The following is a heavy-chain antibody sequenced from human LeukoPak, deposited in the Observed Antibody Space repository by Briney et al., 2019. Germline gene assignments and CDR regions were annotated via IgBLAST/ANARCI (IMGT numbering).Heavy chain of an antibody. Sequence: PGGSLRLSCAASGFTFDDYGMSWVRQAPGKGLEWVSGINWNGGSTGYADSVKGRFTISRDNAKNSLYLQMNSLRAEDTALYYCARNTAMVNYYYYHYMDVWGKGTTVTVSS. D-gene: IGHD5-18*01. CDR1: GFTFDDYG. CDR2: INWNGGST. CDR3: ARNTAMVNYYYYHYMDV. V-gene: IGHV3-20*04. J-gene: IGHJ6*03.